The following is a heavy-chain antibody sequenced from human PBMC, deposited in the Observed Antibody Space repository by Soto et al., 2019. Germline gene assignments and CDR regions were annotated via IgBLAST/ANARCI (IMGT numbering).Heavy chain of an antibody. CDR3: VRVGQLVGYLYYFLDV. V-gene: IGHV1-18*01. Sequence: ASVKVCSKAPGYAFTYYAMTWARQAPGQGLEWMGWISAYNGDTHYTQRLQGRVTMTTDTSTSTAYMGLRGLRSDDTAVYYCVRVGQLVGYLYYFLDVWGKGTTVTVSS. CDR1: GYAFTYYA. CDR2: ISAYNGDT. J-gene: IGHJ6*03. D-gene: IGHD6-6*01.